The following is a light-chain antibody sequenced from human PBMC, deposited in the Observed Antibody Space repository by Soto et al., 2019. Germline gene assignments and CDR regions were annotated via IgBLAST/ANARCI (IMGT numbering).Light chain of an antibody. CDR2: DVT. V-gene: IGLV2-14*03. CDR1: SSDVGAYNY. Sequence: QSALTQPASVSGSPGQSITISCTGTSSDVGAYNYVSWYQQHPGKAPKLIIYDVTNRPSGVSDRFSASKSGNTASLAISGLQVEDEADYYCSSYTTSSTYLFGTGTKVTVL. J-gene: IGLJ1*01. CDR3: SSYTTSSTYL.